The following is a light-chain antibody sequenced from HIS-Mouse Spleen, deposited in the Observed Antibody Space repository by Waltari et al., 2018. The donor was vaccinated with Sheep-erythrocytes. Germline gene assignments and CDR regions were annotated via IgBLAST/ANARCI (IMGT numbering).Light chain of an antibody. CDR1: ALPKQY. CDR2: KDS. CDR3: QSADSSGTYV. J-gene: IGLJ1*01. Sequence: SYELTQPPSVSVPPGQTVRITCSGDALPKQYAYWYQQKPGQAPVLVIYKDSERPSGIPERFSGSSSGTTVTLTISGVQAEDEADYYCQSADSSGTYVFGTGTKVTVL. V-gene: IGLV3-25*03.